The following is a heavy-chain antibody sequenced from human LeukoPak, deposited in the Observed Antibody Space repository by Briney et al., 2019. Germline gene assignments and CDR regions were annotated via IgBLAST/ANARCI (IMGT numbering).Heavy chain of an antibody. CDR3: ARRPSTMNAFDI. V-gene: IGHV4-59*08. CDR2: IYYSGST. CDR1: GGSISSYY. Sequence: PSETLSLTCTVSGGSISSYYWSWIRQPPGKGLEWIGYIYYSGSTNYNPSLKSRVTISVDTSKNQFSLKLSSVTAADTAVYYCARRPSTMNAFDIWGQGTMVTVS. J-gene: IGHJ3*02. D-gene: IGHD5-24*01.